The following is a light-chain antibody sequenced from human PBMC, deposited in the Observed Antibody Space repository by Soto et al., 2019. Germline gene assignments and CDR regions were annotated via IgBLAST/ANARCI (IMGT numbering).Light chain of an antibody. CDR1: SSDVGYYNY. V-gene: IGLV2-14*01. CDR3: SSYTSSSTLV. Sequence: QSALTQPASVSGSPGQSITISCTGASSDVGYYNYVSWYQQHPGKAPKVMIYDVSNRPSGVSNRFSGSKSGNTASLTISGLQAEDEADYYCSSYTSSSTLVFGGGTKVTVL. J-gene: IGLJ2*01. CDR2: DVS.